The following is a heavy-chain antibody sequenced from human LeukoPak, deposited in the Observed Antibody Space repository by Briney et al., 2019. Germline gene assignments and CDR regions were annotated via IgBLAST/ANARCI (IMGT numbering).Heavy chain of an antibody. J-gene: IGHJ4*02. V-gene: IGHV3-23*01. Sequence: GESLRLSCAASGFTFSSYAMSWVRQAPGKGLEWVSGISTSGGSSSYADSVKGRFTISRDNPRNALYMQMNSLRAEDTALYYCAIMHPYYDGSGYWVQWGQGTLVTVSS. CDR1: GFTFSSYA. D-gene: IGHD3-22*01. CDR2: ISTSGGSS. CDR3: AIMHPYYDGSGYWVQ.